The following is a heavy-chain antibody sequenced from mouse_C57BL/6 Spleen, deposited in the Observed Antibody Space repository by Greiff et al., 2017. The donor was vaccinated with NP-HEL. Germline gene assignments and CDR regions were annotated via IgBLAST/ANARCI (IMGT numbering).Heavy chain of an antibody. CDR1: GYTFTDYE. CDR3: TRWGVAMDY. Sequence: VKLQESGAELVRPGASVTLSCKASGYTFTDYEMHWVKQTPVHGLEWIGAIDPETGGTAYNQKFKGKAILTADKSSSTAYMELRSLTSEDSAVYYCTRWGVAMDYWGQGTSVTVSS. V-gene: IGHV1-15*01. CDR2: IDPETGGT. J-gene: IGHJ4*01.